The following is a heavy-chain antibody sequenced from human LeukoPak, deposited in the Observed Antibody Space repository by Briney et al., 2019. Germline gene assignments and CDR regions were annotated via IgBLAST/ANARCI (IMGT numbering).Heavy chain of an antibody. CDR2: ISYDGSNT. CDR1: A. J-gene: IGHJ3*02. CDR3: XXXXXXXXYADGFNI. Sequence: AXXWVRQAPGXXLXXXXVISYDGSNTYYADSVKGRITISRDXXKNTLYLEVNSLRGEEMAVYYCXXXXXXXXYADGFNISGQGTMVTVSS. V-gene: IGHV3-30*04.